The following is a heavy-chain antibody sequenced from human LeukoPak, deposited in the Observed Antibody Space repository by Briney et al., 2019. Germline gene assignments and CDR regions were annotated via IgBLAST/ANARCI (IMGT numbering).Heavy chain of an antibody. CDR1: GGSISSGGYY. J-gene: IGHJ4*02. CDR2: IYYSGST. V-gene: IGHV4-31*03. Sequence: SQTLSLTCTVSGGSISSGGYYWSWIRQHPGKGLEWIGYIYYSGSTYYNPSLKSRVTISVDTSKNQFSLKLSSATAADTAVYYCARASITMVFYFDYWGQGTLVTVSS. CDR3: ARASITMVFYFDY. D-gene: IGHD3-10*01.